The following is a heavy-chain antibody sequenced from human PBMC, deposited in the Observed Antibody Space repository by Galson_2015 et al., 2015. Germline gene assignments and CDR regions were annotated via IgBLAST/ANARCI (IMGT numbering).Heavy chain of an antibody. D-gene: IGHD6-6*01. CDR3: ARVHYSSSGLDY. CDR1: GFAFSSYR. V-gene: IGHV3-48*02. CDR2: IISSSSTI. Sequence: SLRLSCAASGFAFSSYRMNWVRQAPGKGLEWVSCIISSSSTIHYADSVKGRFTISRDNAKNSLYLQMNSLRDEDTAVYYCARVHYSSSGLDYWGQGTLVTVSS. J-gene: IGHJ4*02.